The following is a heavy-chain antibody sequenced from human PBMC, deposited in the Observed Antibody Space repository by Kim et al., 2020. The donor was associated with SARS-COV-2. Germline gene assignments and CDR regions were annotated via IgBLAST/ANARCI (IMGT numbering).Heavy chain of an antibody. CDR2: ST. V-gene: IGHV4-34*01. J-gene: IGHJ3*02. Sequence: STNYNPSLKSRVTISVDTSKNQFSLKLSSVTAADTAVYYCARAIDGAFDIWGQGTMVTVSS. CDR3: ARAIDGAFDI.